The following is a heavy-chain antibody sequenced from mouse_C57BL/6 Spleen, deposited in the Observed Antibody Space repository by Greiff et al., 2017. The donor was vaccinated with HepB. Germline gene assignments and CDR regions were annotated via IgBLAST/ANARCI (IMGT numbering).Heavy chain of an antibody. Sequence: QVHVKQPGAELVRPGSSVKLSCKASGYTFTSYWMHWVKQRPIQGLEWIGNIDPSDSETHYNQKFKDKATLTVDKSSSTAYMQLSSLTSEDSAVYYCARLLRSSWFAYWGQGTLVTVSA. D-gene: IGHD1-1*01. J-gene: IGHJ3*01. V-gene: IGHV1-52*01. CDR2: IDPSDSET. CDR3: ARLLRSSWFAY. CDR1: GYTFTSYW.